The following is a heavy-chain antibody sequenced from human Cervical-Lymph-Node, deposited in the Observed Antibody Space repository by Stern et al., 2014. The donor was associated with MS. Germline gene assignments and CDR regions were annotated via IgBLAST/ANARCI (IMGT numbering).Heavy chain of an antibody. V-gene: IGHV1-69*01. Sequence: VQLVESGAEVKKPGSSVKVSCQASGGSFINNVISWVRQAPGQGLEWMGGTLPIFGTALYAPKFRGSVTINAVSSPRPSYMELSSLRSDDAAVYFCARAASTTSSYNFWGPGTLVTVSS. J-gene: IGHJ4*02. CDR1: GGSFINNV. CDR2: TLPIFGTA. CDR3: ARAASTTSSYNF. D-gene: IGHD3-10*01.